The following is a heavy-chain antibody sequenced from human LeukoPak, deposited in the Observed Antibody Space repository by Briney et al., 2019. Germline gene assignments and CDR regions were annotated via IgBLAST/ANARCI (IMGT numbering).Heavy chain of an antibody. J-gene: IGHJ2*01. CDR2: ISGSGGST. CDR1: GFTFSSYA. Sequence: LTGGSLRLSCAASGFTFSSYAMSWVRQAPGKGLEWVSAISGSGGSTYYADSVKGRFTISRDNGKNSLYLQMNSLRVEDTAVYYCARDRAAPTWYFDLWGRGTLVTVSS. CDR3: ARDRAAPTWYFDL. D-gene: IGHD2-15*01. V-gene: IGHV3-23*01.